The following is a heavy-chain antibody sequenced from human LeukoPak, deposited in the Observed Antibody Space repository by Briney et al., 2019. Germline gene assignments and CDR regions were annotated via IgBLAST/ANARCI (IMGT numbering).Heavy chain of an antibody. CDR1: GFTFDDYA. Sequence: PGGSLRLSCAASGFTFDDYAMHWVRQAPGKGLEWVSGISWNSGSIGYADSVKGRFTISRDNAKNSLYLQMNGLRAEDMALYYCAKVSSSSALGYFDYWGQGTLVTVSS. V-gene: IGHV3-9*03. CDR2: ISWNSGSI. D-gene: IGHD6-6*01. J-gene: IGHJ4*02. CDR3: AKVSSSSALGYFDY.